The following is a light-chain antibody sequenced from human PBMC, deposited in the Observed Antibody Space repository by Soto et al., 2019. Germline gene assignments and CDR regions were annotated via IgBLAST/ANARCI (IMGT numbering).Light chain of an antibody. CDR1: SSNIGNNA. Sequence: QSVLTQPPSVSEAPRQRVTISCSGSSSNIGNNAVNWYQQLPGKAPKLLIYYDDLVPSGVSDRFSGSKSGTSASLAISGLQSEDVAAYYCASWDDSLNVVVFGGGTKLTVL. CDR2: YDD. CDR3: ASWDDSLNVVV. J-gene: IGLJ2*01. V-gene: IGLV1-36*01.